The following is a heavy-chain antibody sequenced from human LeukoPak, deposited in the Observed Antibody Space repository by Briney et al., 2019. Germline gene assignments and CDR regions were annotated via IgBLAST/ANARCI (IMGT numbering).Heavy chain of an antibody. CDR1: GGSISSYY. J-gene: IGHJ4*02. V-gene: IGHV4-4*07. CDR2: IYTSGRT. Sequence: SETLSLTCTVSGGSISSYYWSWIRQPAGKGLVWIGRIYTSGRTNYNPSLKSRVTMSVDTSKNQFSLKLSSVTAADTAVYYCARSDSSGAFDYWGQGTLVTVSS. D-gene: IGHD6-19*01. CDR3: ARSDSSGAFDY.